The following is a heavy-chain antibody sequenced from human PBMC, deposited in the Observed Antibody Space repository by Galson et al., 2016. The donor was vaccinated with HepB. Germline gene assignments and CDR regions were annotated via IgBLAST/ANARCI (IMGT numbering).Heavy chain of an antibody. CDR1: GFPVTDLS. J-gene: IGHJ4*02. CDR2: FELEDGET. V-gene: IGHV1-24*01. D-gene: IGHD3-16*01. Sequence: SVKVSCKVSGFPVTDLSIHWVRQAPGKGLEWMGGFELEDGETVHAQKFQGRVTMTEDTSTDTAYMELSRLTSGDTAVYYCVTEGGNWGQGVLVTAAS. CDR3: VTEGGN.